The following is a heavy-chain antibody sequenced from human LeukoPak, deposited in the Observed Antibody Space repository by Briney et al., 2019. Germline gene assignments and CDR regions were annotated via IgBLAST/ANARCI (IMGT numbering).Heavy chain of an antibody. D-gene: IGHD3-22*01. J-gene: IGHJ4*02. CDR3: AKDLPSGYYSARGYFDY. V-gene: IGHV3-30*02. CDR2: IRYDGSNK. Sequence: GGSLRLSCAASGFTISSYGMHWVRQAPGKGLEWVAFIRYDGSNKYYTDSVKGRFTISRDNSKNTLYLQMNSLRAEDTAVYYCAKDLPSGYYSARGYFDYWGQGTLVTVSS. CDR1: GFTISSYG.